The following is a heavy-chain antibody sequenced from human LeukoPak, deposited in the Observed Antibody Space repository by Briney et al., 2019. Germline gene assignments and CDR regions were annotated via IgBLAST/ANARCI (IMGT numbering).Heavy chain of an antibody. CDR3: VREGNELLSKNFDY. CDR2: INPHSGVT. D-gene: IGHD2-21*02. V-gene: IGHV1-2*02. CDR1: GFTFTGYY. Sequence: ASVKVSCKASGFTFTGYYIHWVRQAPGQGLEWMGYINPHSGVTSSPQKFKGRLPMTTATSISAAYMELSSLISDDTAMYYCVREGNELLSKNFDYWGQGTLVTVSS. J-gene: IGHJ4*02.